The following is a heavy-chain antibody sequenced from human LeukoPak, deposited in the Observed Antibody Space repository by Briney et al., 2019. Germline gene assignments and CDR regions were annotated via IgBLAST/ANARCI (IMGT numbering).Heavy chain of an antibody. J-gene: IGHJ4*02. CDR2: IIPIFGTG. D-gene: IGHD3-22*01. Sequence: ASVKVSCKASGGSFSSYAISWVREAPGQGLEWVGGIIPIFGTGNYAQKFQGRVTITADESTSTAYMELSSLRSEDTAVYYCARVGDYYDSSGYYPDDYWGQGTLVTVSS. CDR1: GGSFSSYA. V-gene: IGHV1-69*13. CDR3: ARVGDYYDSSGYYPDDY.